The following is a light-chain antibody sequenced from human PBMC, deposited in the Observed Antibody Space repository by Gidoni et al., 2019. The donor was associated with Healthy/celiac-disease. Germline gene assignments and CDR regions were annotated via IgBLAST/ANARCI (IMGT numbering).Light chain of an antibody. CDR1: QSVSSSY. CDR2: GAS. V-gene: IGKV3-20*01. J-gene: IGKJ1*01. Sequence: IVLTQSPGTLSLSPGERATIPCRASQSVSSSYLAWYQQKPGQAPRRLIDGASSRATGIPDRFSGSGSGTDYTLTISRLEPEDVAVYYCQQYGSSPATFGQGTKVEIK. CDR3: QQYGSSPAT.